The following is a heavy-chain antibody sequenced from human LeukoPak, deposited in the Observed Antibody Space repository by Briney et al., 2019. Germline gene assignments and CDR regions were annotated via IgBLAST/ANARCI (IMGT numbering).Heavy chain of an antibody. CDR2: IIPIFGTA. J-gene: IGHJ4*02. CDR3: ASRATGGGDGYPFDY. CDR1: GGTFSSYA. D-gene: IGHD5-24*01. Sequence: GASVKVSCKASGGTFSSYAISWVRQAPGQGLEWMGGIIPIFGTANYAQKFQGRVTITADKSTSTAYMELSSLRSEDTAVYYCASRATGGGDGYPFDYWGQGTLVTVSS. V-gene: IGHV1-69*06.